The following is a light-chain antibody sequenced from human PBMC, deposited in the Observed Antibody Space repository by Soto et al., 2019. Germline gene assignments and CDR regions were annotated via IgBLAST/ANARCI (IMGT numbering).Light chain of an antibody. CDR1: SSNIGAGYH. V-gene: IGLV1-40*01. CDR2: GST. CDR3: QSYDTNLSGWV. Sequence: QSVLTQPPSVSEAPGQRVTISCTGSSSNIGAGYHVHWYQQLPGTAPKLLIFGSTNRASGVPDRFSGSKSGTSASLAITRLQADDEADYYCQSYDTNLSGWVFGGGTKLTVL. J-gene: IGLJ3*02.